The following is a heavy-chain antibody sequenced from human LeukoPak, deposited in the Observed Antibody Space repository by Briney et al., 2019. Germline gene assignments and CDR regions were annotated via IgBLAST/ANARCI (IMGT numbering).Heavy chain of an antibody. CDR1: DDSINIYF. D-gene: IGHD6-19*01. CDR3: ARGRIAVAGVFDY. V-gene: IGHV4-59*01. CDR2: IYNSGST. Sequence: SETLSLTCTVSDDSINIYFWSWIRQPPGKGLEWIGYIYNSGSTNYNPSLKSRVTILVDTSKNQFSLKLSSVTAADTAVYYCARGRIAVAGVFDYWGQGTLVTVSS. J-gene: IGHJ4*02.